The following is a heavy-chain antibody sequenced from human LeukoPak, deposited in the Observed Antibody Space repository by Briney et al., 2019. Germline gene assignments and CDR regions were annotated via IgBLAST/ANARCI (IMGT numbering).Heavy chain of an antibody. J-gene: IGHJ4*02. D-gene: IGHD5-24*01. Sequence: SVKVSCKSSGGTFSSYAISWVRQAPGQGLEWMGRIIPILGIANYAQKFQGRVTITADKSTSTAYMELSSLRSEDTAVYYCAREGDGYNSGLVPFDYWGQGTLVTVSS. CDR1: GGTFSSYA. CDR3: AREGDGYNSGLVPFDY. CDR2: IIPILGIA. V-gene: IGHV1-69*04.